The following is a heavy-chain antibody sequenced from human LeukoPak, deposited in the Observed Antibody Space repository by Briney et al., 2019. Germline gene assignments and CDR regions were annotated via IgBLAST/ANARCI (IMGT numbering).Heavy chain of an antibody. V-gene: IGHV3-23*01. J-gene: IGHJ4*02. D-gene: IGHD1-14*01. CDR3: AKDREVVPGRY. CDR2: ISGSGGST. CDR1: GFTVSSNH. Sequence: PGGSLRLSCAASGFTVSSNHMSWVRQAPGKRLEWVSAISGSGGSTYYADSVKGRFTISRDNSKNTLYLQMNSLRAEDTAVYYCAKDREVVPGRYWGQGTLVTVSS.